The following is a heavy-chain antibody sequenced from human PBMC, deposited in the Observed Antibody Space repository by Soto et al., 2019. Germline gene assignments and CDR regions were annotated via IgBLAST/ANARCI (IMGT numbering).Heavy chain of an antibody. D-gene: IGHD5-18*01. J-gene: IGHJ4*02. V-gene: IGHV4-4*02. Sequence: SEPLSLTCAVSGGSISISNWWSWVRQPPGKGLEWIGEIYHSGSTNYNPSLKSRVTISVDKSKNQFSLKLSSVTAADTAVYYCARGQGYSYGYYFDYWGQGTLVTVSS. CDR1: GGSISISNW. CDR3: ARGQGYSYGYYFDY. CDR2: IYHSGST.